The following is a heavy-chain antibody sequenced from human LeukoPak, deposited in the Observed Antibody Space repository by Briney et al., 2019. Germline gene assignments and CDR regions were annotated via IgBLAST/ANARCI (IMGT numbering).Heavy chain of an antibody. CDR3: TRRDLYYDFWSGYYRPYYFDY. V-gene: IGHV3-49*04. CDR2: IRSKAYGGTT. D-gene: IGHD3-3*01. CDR1: GFTFGDYA. Sequence: GRSLRLSCTASGFTFGDYAMSWVRQAPGKGLEWVGFIRSKAYGGTTEYAASVKGRFTISRDDSKSIAYLQMNSLKTEDTAVYYCTRRDLYYDFWSGYYRPYYFDYWGQGTLVTVSS. J-gene: IGHJ4*02.